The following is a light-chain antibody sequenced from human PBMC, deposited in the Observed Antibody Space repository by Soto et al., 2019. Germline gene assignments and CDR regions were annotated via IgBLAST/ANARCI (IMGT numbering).Light chain of an antibody. Sequence: EIVLTQSPGTLSLSPGERANISCRASQSVSSSYLAWYQQKPCQAPRLLIYGASSRATGIPDRFSGSGSGTDFTLTISRLEPEDFAVYYCQQYGSSLRTFGQGTKV. CDR2: GAS. V-gene: IGKV3-20*01. CDR3: QQYGSSLRT. CDR1: QSVSSSY. J-gene: IGKJ1*01.